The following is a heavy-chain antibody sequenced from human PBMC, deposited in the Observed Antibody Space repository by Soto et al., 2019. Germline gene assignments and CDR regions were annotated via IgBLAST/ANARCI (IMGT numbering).Heavy chain of an antibody. D-gene: IGHD6-19*01. J-gene: IGHJ6*02. Sequence: GSLRLSCAASGFTFSSYWMHWVRQAPGKGLVWVSRINSDGSSTSYADSVKGRFTISRDNAKNTLYLQMNSLRAEDTAVYYCAREDHSSGWFRETSNGMDVWGQGTTVTVSS. V-gene: IGHV3-74*01. CDR2: INSDGSST. CDR3: AREDHSSGWFRETSNGMDV. CDR1: GFTFSSYW.